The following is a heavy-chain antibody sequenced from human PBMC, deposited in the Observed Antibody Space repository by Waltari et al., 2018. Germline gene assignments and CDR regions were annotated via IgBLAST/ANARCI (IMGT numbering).Heavy chain of an antibody. J-gene: IGHJ4*02. CDR1: GFTFSDHA. Sequence: QVQLVESGGGVVQPGRSLRLSCAASGFTFSDHAMHWVRQAPGKGLESVADISFDGNNKYYADSVKGRFTISRDNAQNTLYPEMSSLRPEDTAVYFCARDLWIQLWGYYFDHWGQGTLVTVSS. V-gene: IGHV3-30*15. CDR3: ARDLWIQLWGYYFDH. D-gene: IGHD5-18*01. CDR2: ISFDGNNK.